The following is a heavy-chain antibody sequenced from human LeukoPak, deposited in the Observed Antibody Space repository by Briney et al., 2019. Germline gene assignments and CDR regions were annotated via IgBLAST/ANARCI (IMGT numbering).Heavy chain of an antibody. J-gene: IGHJ4*02. CDR2: INPSGGST. Sequence: ASVKVSCTASGYTFTIYYMHWVRQAPGQGLEWMGIINPSGGSTSYAQKFQGRVTMTRDTSTSTVYMELSSLRSEDTAVYYCARSSTMVRGAHGTHFDYWGQGTLVTVSS. D-gene: IGHD3-10*01. CDR1: GYTFTIYY. V-gene: IGHV1-46*01. CDR3: ARSSTMVRGAHGTHFDY.